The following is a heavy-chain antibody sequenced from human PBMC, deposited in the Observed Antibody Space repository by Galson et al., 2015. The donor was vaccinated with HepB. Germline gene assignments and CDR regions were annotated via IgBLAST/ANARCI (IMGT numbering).Heavy chain of an antibody. D-gene: IGHD1-26*01. CDR1: GYTLTELS. Sequence: SVKVSCKVSGYTLTELSMHWVRQAPGKGLEWMGSFDPDDGEIIYAQKFQGRVTMTEDTSTDTAYMELNSLRSEDTAMYYCASRGWLWEAAYAKKGFDYWGQGTLVTVSS. CDR2: FDPDDGEI. CDR3: ASRGWLWEAAYAKKGFDY. J-gene: IGHJ4*02. V-gene: IGHV1-24*01.